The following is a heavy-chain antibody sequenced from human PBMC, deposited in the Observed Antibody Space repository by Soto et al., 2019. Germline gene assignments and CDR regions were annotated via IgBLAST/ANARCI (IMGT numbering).Heavy chain of an antibody. CDR3: AKIPHSSSWYLDAFDI. D-gene: IGHD6-13*01. CDR1: GFTFSSYA. CDR2: ISGSGGST. V-gene: IGHV3-23*01. J-gene: IGHJ3*02. Sequence: EVPLLESGGGLVQPGGSLRLSCAASGFTFSSYAMSWVRQAPGKGLEWVSAISGSGGSTYYADSVKGRFTISRDNSKSTLYLQMNRLRAADTAVYYCAKIPHSSSWYLDAFDIWGQGTMVTVSS.